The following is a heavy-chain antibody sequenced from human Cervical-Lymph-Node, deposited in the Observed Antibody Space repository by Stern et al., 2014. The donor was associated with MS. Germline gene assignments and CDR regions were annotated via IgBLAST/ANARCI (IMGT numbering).Heavy chain of an antibody. V-gene: IGHV3-33*01. D-gene: IGHD2-2*02. Sequence: VQLVESGGGVVQPGRSLRLSCAASGFTFSSYGMHWVRQAPGKGLEWVAVIWYDGSNKYYADAVKGRFTISRDNSKNTLYLQMNSLRAEDTAVYYCSCQLLYGIDYWGQGTLVTVSS. CDR2: IWYDGSNK. J-gene: IGHJ4*02. CDR1: GFTFSSYG. CDR3: SCQLLYGIDY.